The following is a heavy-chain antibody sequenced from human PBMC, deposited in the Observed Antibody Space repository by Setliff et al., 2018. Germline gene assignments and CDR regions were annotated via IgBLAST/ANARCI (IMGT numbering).Heavy chain of an antibody. D-gene: IGHD1-26*01. Sequence: SETLSLTCTVSGGSISSYYWSWIRQPDGKGLEWIGRNYTSGRTNYNPSLKSRVTMSVDTSKNQFSLKLSSVTAADTAVYYCARKGISALSGAFDMWGQGTMVTVSS. CDR3: ARKGISALSGAFDM. CDR2: NYTSGRT. J-gene: IGHJ3*02. V-gene: IGHV4-4*07. CDR1: GGSISSYY.